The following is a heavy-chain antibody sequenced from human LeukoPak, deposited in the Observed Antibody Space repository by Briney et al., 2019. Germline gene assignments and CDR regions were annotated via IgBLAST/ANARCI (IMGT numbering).Heavy chain of an antibody. V-gene: IGHV3-23*01. J-gene: IGHJ4*02. CDR2: ISGSGGST. CDR1: GFTFSSYA. Sequence: GGSLRLSCAASGFTFSSYAMSWVRQAPGKGLEWVSAISGSGGSTYYADSVKGRFTISRDNSKNTLYLQMNSLRAEDTAVYYCAKKVRGSYYDSSGYYSYFDYWGQGTLVTASS. CDR3: AKKVRGSYYDSSGYYSYFDY. D-gene: IGHD3-22*01.